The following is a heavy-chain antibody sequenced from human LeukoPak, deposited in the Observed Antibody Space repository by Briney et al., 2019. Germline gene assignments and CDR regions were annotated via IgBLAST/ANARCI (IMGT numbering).Heavy chain of an antibody. CDR2: IYYSGST. CDR1: GGSISSYY. J-gene: IGHJ6*02. D-gene: IGHD4-17*01. CDR3: ARGFGPALDDYGDYEAGYYYYYGMDV. Sequence: SETLSLTCTVSGGSISSYYWSWIRQPPGKGLEWIGYIYYSGSTNYNPPLKSRVTISVDTSKNQFSLKLSSVTAADTAVYYCARGFGPALDDYGDYEAGYYYYYGMDVWGQGTTVTVSS. V-gene: IGHV4-59*01.